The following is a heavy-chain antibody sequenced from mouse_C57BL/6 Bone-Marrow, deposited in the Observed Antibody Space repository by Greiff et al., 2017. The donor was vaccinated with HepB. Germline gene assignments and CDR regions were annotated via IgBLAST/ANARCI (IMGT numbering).Heavy chain of an antibody. CDR3: TRVDSNYPYYFDY. D-gene: IGHD2-5*01. Sequence: QVQLQQSGAELVRPGASVTLSCKASGFTFTDYEMHWVKQTPVHGLEWIGAIDPETGGTAYNQKFKGKAILTADKSSSAAYMELRSLTSEDSAVYYGTRVDSNYPYYFDYWGQGTTLTVSS. CDR1: GFTFTDYE. J-gene: IGHJ2*01. V-gene: IGHV1-15*01. CDR2: IDPETGGT.